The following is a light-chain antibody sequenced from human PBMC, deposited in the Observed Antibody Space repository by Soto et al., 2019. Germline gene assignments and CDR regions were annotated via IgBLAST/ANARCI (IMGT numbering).Light chain of an antibody. CDR2: EVR. J-gene: IGLJ2*01. V-gene: IGLV2-14*01. CDR3: QSYDSSLSGHVV. CDR1: MRDVGAYNL. Sequence: QAVLTQPASVSGSPGQSITISCAGTMRDVGAYNLVSWYQQHPGRAPQLIIYEVRNRPSGVPDRFSGSKSGTSASLAITGLQAEDEADYYCQSYDSSLSGHVVFGGGTKLTVL.